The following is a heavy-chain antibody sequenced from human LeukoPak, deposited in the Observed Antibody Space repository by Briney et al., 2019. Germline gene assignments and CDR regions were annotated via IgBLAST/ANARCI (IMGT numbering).Heavy chain of an antibody. CDR2: INPNSGGT. CDR1: GYTFTGYY. J-gene: IGHJ4*02. Sequence: GASVKVSCKASGYTFTGYYMHWVRQAPGQGIEWMGWINPNSGGTNYAQKFQGRVTMTRDTSISTAYMELSRLTSDDTAVYYCARSGSGWYDGYYFDSWGQGTLVTVSP. D-gene: IGHD6-19*01. V-gene: IGHV1-2*02. CDR3: ARSGSGWYDGYYFDS.